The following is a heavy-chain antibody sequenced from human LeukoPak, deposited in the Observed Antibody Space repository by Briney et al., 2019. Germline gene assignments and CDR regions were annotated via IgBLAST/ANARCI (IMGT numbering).Heavy chain of an antibody. V-gene: IGHV3-33*01. J-gene: IGHJ4*02. D-gene: IGHD3-22*01. CDR3: ARDDSSGYSYY. CDR1: GFTFSNYG. CDR2: IWYDGSNK. Sequence: GRSLRLSCAASGFTFSNYGIHWVRQAPGKGLEWVAVIWYDGSNKYYADSVKGRFTISRDNSKNTLYLQMNSLRAEDTAVYYYARDDSSGYSYYWGQGTLVTVSS.